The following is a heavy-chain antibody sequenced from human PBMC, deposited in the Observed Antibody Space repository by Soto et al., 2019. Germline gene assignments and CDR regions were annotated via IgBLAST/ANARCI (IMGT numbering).Heavy chain of an antibody. J-gene: IGHJ4*02. CDR1: GFTFSKAW. V-gene: IGHV3-15*01. D-gene: IGHD6-19*01. Sequence: VQLVESGGGLVKPGGSLRLSCAASGFTFSKAWMTWVRQAPGKGLEWVGRIKSKADGGTIDYAAPVKGRFTISRDDSKNTLYLQMNSLKTEDTALYSCTAANSDSSSLYVDYWGQGALVSVSS. CDR2: IKSKADGGTI. CDR3: TAANSDSSSLYVDY.